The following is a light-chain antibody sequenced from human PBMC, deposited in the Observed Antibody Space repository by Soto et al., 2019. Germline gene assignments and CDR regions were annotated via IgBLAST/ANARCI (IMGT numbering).Light chain of an antibody. CDR1: GSDVGGYNY. V-gene: IGLV2-14*01. CDR2: EVS. CDR3: SSFTGSRAYV. J-gene: IGLJ1*01. Sequence: QSALTQPASVSGSPGQSITISCTGTGSDVGGYNYVSWYQQQSGKAPKLMIHEVSNRPSGVSNRFSGSKSGNTASLTISGLQAEDEADYYCSSFTGSRAYVFGTGTKVTVL.